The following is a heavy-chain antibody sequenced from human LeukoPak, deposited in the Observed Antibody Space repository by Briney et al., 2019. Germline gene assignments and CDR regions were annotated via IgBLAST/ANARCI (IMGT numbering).Heavy chain of an antibody. V-gene: IGHV4-59*01. Sequence: SETLSLTCTISGGSITDYYWIWIRQPPGKGLEYIGYIYYNGATNYNPSLKSRVTISVDTSKNQFSLNLRSVTAADTAVYFCTRSDYSTYFNYWGPGTLVTVSS. D-gene: IGHD2-15*01. CDR3: TRSDYSTYFNY. CDR1: GGSITDYY. J-gene: IGHJ4*02. CDR2: IYYNGAT.